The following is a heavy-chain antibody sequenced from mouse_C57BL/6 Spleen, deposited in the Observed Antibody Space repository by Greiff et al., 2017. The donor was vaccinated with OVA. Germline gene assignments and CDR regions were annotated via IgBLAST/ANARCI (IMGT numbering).Heavy chain of an antibody. Sequence: QVQLQQPGAELVKPGASVKLSCKASGYTFTSYWMQWVKQRPGQGLEWIGEIDPSDSYTNYNQKFKGKATLTVDTSSSTAYMQLSSLTSEDSAVYYGARRRYYGSSYDAMDYWGQGTSVTVSS. CDR1: GYTFTSYW. D-gene: IGHD1-1*01. CDR2: IDPSDSYT. V-gene: IGHV1-50*01. CDR3: ARRRYYGSSYDAMDY. J-gene: IGHJ4*01.